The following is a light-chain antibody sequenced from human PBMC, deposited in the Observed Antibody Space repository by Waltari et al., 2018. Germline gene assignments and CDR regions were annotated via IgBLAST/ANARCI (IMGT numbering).Light chain of an antibody. CDR1: SSDVGGYNY. V-gene: IGLV2-14*01. Sequence: QSALTQSASVSGSPGQSLTISCTGTSSDVGGYNYVSWYQQHPGKAPKLMIYDVSNRPSGVSNRFSGSKSGNTASLTISGLQAEDEADYYCSSYTSSSTLLFGGGTKLTVL. CDR3: SSYTSSSTLL. CDR2: DVS. J-gene: IGLJ3*02.